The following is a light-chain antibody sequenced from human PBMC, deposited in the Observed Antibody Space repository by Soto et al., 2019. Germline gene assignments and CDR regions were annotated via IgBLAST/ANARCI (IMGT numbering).Light chain of an antibody. CDR3: QLSYSSPPT. CDR2: GAS. J-gene: IGKJ1*01. V-gene: IGKV3-20*01. CDR1: QSVSNNY. Sequence: EIVFTQSPGTPSLFPGERAPFSCKASQSVSNNYLAWYQQKPGQAPRLLIYGASNRATGIPDRFSGSRSGPDFTLTISSLQPEDFATYYCQLSYSSPPTFGQGTKVDIK.